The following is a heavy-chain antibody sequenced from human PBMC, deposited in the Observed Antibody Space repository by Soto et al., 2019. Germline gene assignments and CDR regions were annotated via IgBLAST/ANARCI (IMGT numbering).Heavy chain of an antibody. CDR2: IKTKIEGETT. CDR1: GFSISSAW. J-gene: IGHJ6*02. D-gene: IGHD2-15*01. CDR3: TTGSVEGV. V-gene: IGHV3-15*07. Sequence: QLVESGGGLVRPGGSLRLSCSASGFSISSAWMNWVRQAPGKGLEWVGRIKTKIEGETTHYAAPVNGRFTVSRDDSKNMLYLQMNSLKADGTALYYCTTGSVEGVWGQGTTVTVSS.